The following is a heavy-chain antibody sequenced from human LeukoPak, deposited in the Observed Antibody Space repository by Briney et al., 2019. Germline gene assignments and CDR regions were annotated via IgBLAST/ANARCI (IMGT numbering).Heavy chain of an antibody. CDR3: ARRYISTWVMDV. CDR2: IFDSVST. D-gene: IGHD6-13*01. V-gene: IGHV4-4*07. Sequence: SETLSLTSTVSGGSIRSYYWGWIRQPAGKGLEWIGHIFDSVSTNYNPSLNSRVTMSADTSKNQFSLKLSSVTAADTAVYYCARRYISTWVMDVWGQGTTVTVSS. J-gene: IGHJ6*02. CDR1: GGSIRSYY.